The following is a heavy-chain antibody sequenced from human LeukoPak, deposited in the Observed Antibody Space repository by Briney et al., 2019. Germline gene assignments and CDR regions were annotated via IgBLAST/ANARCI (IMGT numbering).Heavy chain of an antibody. J-gene: IGHJ4*02. CDR2: IYYSGST. Sequence: SVTLSLTCTVSGGPISSYYWSWIRQPPGKGLEWIGYIYYSGSTNYNPSLKSRVTISVDTSKNQFSLKLSSVTAADTAVYYCARGFGTTVDYWGQGTLVTVSS. V-gene: IGHV4-59*01. CDR1: GGPISSYY. CDR3: ARGFGTTVDY. D-gene: IGHD4-17*01.